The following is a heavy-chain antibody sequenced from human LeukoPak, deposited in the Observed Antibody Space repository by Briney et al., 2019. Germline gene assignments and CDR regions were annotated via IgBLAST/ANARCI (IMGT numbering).Heavy chain of an antibody. CDR1: GGSISSSSYY. V-gene: IGHV4-39*01. CDR3: ASSVTRKKFDY. D-gene: IGHD4-17*01. Sequence: PSETLSLTCTVSGGSISSSSYYWGWIRQPPGKGLEWIGSIYYSGSTYYNPSFKSRVTISVDTSKNQFSLKLSSVTAADTAVYYCASSVTRKKFDYWGQGTLVTVSS. CDR2: IYYSGST. J-gene: IGHJ4*02.